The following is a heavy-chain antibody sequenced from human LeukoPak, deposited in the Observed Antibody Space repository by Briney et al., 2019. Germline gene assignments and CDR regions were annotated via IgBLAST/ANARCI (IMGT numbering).Heavy chain of an antibody. Sequence: ASVKVSCKASGYSFTSYYMHWVRQAPGQGLEWMGIINPSGGTTSYAQTFQGRVTMTRDTSTSAVYMELSSLRSEDTAVYYCARGGPQRRSGWYGMEGDYWGQGTLVTVSS. CDR2: INPSGGTT. D-gene: IGHD6-13*01. CDR3: ARGGPQRRSGWYGMEGDY. J-gene: IGHJ4*02. CDR1: GYSFTSYY. V-gene: IGHV1-46*01.